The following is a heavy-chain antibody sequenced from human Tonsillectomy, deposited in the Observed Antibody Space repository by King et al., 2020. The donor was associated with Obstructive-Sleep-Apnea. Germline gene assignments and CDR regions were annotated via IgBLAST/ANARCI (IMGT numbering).Heavy chain of an antibody. CDR3: AKDRMLAGYSYGYDY. CDR1: GFTFSSYG. V-gene: IGHV3-30*18. Sequence: VQLVESGGGVVQPGRSLRLSCAASGFTFSSYGMHWVRQAPGKGLEWVAVISYDGSNKYYANSVKGRFTISRDNSKNTLYLQMNSLRAEDTAVYYCAKDRMLAGYSYGYDYWGQGTLVTVSS. CDR2: ISYDGSNK. J-gene: IGHJ4*02. D-gene: IGHD5-18*01.